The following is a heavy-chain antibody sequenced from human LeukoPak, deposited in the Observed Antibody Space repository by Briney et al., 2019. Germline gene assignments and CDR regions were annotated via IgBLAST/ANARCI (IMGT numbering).Heavy chain of an antibody. CDR3: AKDMTGPFDY. CDR1: GFSFSSFW. J-gene: IGHJ4*02. D-gene: IGHD3-9*01. V-gene: IGHV3-74*01. CDR2: INTDGTVT. Sequence: GGSLRLSCAASGFSFSSFWFHWVRQVPGKELVWVSRINTDGTVTTYADSVKGRFTISRDNAKNTLYLQMNSLRAEDSGVYYCAKDMTGPFDYWDQGTLVTVSS.